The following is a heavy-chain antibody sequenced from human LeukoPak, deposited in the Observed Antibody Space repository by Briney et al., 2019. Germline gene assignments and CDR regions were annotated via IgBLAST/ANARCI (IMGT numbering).Heavy chain of an antibody. V-gene: IGHV3-21*01. CDR2: IDTTSTYI. CDR3: ARSRRDSAWYIDDY. J-gene: IGHJ4*02. D-gene: IGHD6-13*01. Sequence: GGSLRLSCGASGFIFTRYVMNWVRQAPGKGLEWVASIDTTSTYIFYADSVRGRFTISRDHARSSLSLQMHSLTADDTAVYYCARSRRDSAWYIDDYWGQGTLVTVSS. CDR1: GFIFTRYV.